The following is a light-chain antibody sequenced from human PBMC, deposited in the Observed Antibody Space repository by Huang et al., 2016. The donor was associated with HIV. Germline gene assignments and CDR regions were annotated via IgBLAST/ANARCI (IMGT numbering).Light chain of an antibody. Sequence: DIQMTQSPSSLSASVGDRVTITCQASQDISNYLNWYQQKPGQAPRLLIYDASNGETGGPSRFSGSGSGTDFTLTIRSLQPEDVATYYCQQYDNVPYTFGQGTKLEIK. V-gene: IGKV1-33*01. CDR3: QQYDNVPYT. CDR1: QDISNY. J-gene: IGKJ2*01. CDR2: DAS.